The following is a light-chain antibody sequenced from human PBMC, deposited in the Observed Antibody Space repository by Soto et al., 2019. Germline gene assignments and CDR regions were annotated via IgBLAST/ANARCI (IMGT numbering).Light chain of an antibody. Sequence: EIVMTKSPATLSVSPGERATLSCRASHSVSSNLAWYQQKPGQAPRLLIYGASTRATGIPARFSGSGSGTEFTLTISSLQSEDFAVYYCQQYNNWPPVTFGQGTKVEIK. J-gene: IGKJ1*01. CDR3: QQYNNWPPVT. CDR1: HSVSSN. V-gene: IGKV3-15*01. CDR2: GAS.